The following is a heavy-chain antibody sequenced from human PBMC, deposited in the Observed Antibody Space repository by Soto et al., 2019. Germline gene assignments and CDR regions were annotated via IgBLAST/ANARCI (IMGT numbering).Heavy chain of an antibody. CDR1: GYTFISYG. CDR2: VNIYEGTT. CDR3: ARERGGYSYGDY. V-gene: IGHV1-18*01. D-gene: IGHD5-18*01. Sequence: QVQLVQSGAEVKKPGASVKVSCKPSGYTFISYGITWVRQAPGQGLEWMGWVNIYEGTTNYAQKFQGRVTMTTDTSTSTVYLELRSLSSDDTAIYYCARERGGYSYGDYWGQGTLVTVSS. J-gene: IGHJ4*02.